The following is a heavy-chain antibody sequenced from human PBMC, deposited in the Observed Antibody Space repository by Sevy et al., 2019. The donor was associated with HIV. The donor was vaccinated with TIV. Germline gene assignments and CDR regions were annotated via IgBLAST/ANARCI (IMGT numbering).Heavy chain of an antibody. CDR3: ALGSLYYDILTGYYDY. CDR2: ISGSGGST. J-gene: IGHJ4*02. CDR1: GFTFSSYA. D-gene: IGHD3-9*01. Sequence: GGSLRLSCAASGFTFSSYAMSWVRQAPGKGLEWVSAISGSGGSTYYAYSVKGRFTISRDNSKNTLYLQMNSLRAEDTAVYYCALGSLYYDILTGYYDYWGQGTLVTVSS. V-gene: IGHV3-23*01.